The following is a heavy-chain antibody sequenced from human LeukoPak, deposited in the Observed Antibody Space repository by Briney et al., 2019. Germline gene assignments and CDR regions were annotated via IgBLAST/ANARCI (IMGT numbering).Heavy chain of an antibody. J-gene: IGHJ4*02. Sequence: PGGSLRLSCAASGFTFSSYAMSWVRQAPGKGLEGVSAISGSGGSTYYADSVKGRFTISRDNSKNTLYLQMNSLRAEDTAVYYCAKHRNFGELSPFDSWGQGTLVTVSS. D-gene: IGHD3-10*01. V-gene: IGHV3-23*01. CDR1: GFTFSSYA. CDR2: ISGSGGST. CDR3: AKHRNFGELSPFDS.